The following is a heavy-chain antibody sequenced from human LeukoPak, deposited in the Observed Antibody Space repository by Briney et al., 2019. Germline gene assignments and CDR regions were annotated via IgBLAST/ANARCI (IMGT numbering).Heavy chain of an antibody. CDR3: ARAPGTGYYYYYIDV. V-gene: IGHV4-61*02. CDR1: GDSISSGDYY. J-gene: IGHJ6*03. Sequence: NPSETLSLTCTVSGDSISSGDYYWSWIRQPAGKGLEWIGRISSSGSTNYNPSLKSRVTISVDTSKNQFSLKLSSVTAADTAVYYCARAPGTGYYYYYIDVWGKGTTVTVSS. CDR2: ISSSGST.